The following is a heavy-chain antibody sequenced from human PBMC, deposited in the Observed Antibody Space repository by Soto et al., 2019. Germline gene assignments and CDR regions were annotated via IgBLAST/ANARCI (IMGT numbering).Heavy chain of an antibody. V-gene: IGHV1-69*13. CDR3: AAGDSSDTGDH. D-gene: IGHD5-18*01. J-gene: IGHJ4*02. CDR2: TTAILGTR. CDR1: GDTLSHYG. Sequence: SVKVSCKASGDTLSHYGVSWVRQVPGKGLEWMGGTTAILGTRDYAQKFQGRMTITSDEFTTTSHMELNSLTSDDTAVYYCAAGDSSDTGDHWGQGTLVTVSS.